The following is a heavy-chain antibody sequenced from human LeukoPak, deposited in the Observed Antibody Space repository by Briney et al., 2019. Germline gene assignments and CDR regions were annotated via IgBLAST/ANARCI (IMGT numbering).Heavy chain of an antibody. Sequence: GGSLRLSCAASGFTFSSYSMNWVRQAPGKGLEWVSSISSSSSYIYYADSVKGRFTISRDNAKNSLYLQMNSLRVGDTAVYYCARGANYDILTGYYHLFYFDYWGQGTLVTVSS. CDR3: ARGANYDILTGYYHLFYFDY. CDR1: GFTFSSYS. CDR2: ISSSSSYI. J-gene: IGHJ4*02. V-gene: IGHV3-21*01. D-gene: IGHD3-9*01.